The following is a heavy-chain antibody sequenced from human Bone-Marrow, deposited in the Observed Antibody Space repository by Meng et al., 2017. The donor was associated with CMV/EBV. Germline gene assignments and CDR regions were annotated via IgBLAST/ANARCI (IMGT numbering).Heavy chain of an antibody. Sequence: GESLKISCKGSGYSFTSYWIGWVRQIPGKGLEWMGIIYPGDSDTRYSPSFQGQVTISADKSTSTPYLQWSSPKDADTAMYYCARHHSPADQRADCGSTGCYRNSEFAYWGQGRLVTVSS. D-gene: IGHD2-2*02. CDR3: ARHHSPADQRADCGSTGCYRNSEFAY. CDR2: IYPGDSDT. J-gene: IGHJ4*02. CDR1: GYSFTSYW. V-gene: IGHV5-51*01.